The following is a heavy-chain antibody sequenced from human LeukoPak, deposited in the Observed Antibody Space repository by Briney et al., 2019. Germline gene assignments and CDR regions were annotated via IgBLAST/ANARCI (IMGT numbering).Heavy chain of an antibody. D-gene: IGHD4-17*01. CDR1: GGSISSGGYY. J-gene: IGHJ3*01. V-gene: IGHV4-31*03. Sequence: SQTLSLTCTVSGGSISSGGYYWSWIRQHPGKGLEWIGYIYYSGSTYYNPSLKSRVTISVDTSKNQFSLKLSSVTAADTAIYYCARLDGDGWGEDAFDVWGQGTMVTVSS. CDR3: ARLDGDGWGEDAFDV. CDR2: IYYSGST.